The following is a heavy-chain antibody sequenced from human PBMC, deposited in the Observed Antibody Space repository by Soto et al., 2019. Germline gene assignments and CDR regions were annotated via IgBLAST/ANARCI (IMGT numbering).Heavy chain of an antibody. Sequence: TLSLTCTVSGGSISSGGYYWSWIRQHPGKGLEWIGYIYYSGSTYYNPSLKSRVTISVDTSKNQFSLKLSSVTAADTAVYYCARDKIRGDYRNFDYWGQGTLVTVSS. V-gene: IGHV4-31*03. J-gene: IGHJ4*02. CDR1: GGSISSGGYY. CDR3: ARDKIRGDYRNFDY. D-gene: IGHD4-17*01. CDR2: IYYSGST.